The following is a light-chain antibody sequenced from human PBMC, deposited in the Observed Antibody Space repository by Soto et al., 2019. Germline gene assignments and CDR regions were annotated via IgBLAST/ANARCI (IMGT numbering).Light chain of an antibody. V-gene: IGLV2-14*01. CDR2: HVT. CDR3: SSYTSSNTYV. Sequence: QSVLTQPASVSGSPGQSITISCTGTTSDIGDYNYVSWYQQHAGKATKLMIYHVTNRPSGVSDRFSGSKSGNTASLTISGLQAEDEADYYCSSYTSSNTYVFGTGTKVTVL. J-gene: IGLJ1*01. CDR1: TSDIGDYNY.